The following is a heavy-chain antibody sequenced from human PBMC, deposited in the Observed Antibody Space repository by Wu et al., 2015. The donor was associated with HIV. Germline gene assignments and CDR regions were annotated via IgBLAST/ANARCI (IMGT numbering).Heavy chain of an antibody. D-gene: IGHD2-2*01. CDR2: IIPFFGTA. CDR3: ARDLLPTTSWTDSYYYGMDV. V-gene: IGHV1-69*12. Sequence: QVQLVQSGAEVKKPGSSVKVSCKASGGTFSSYAISWVRQAPGQGLEWMGGIIPFFGTANYAQKFQGRVTITADESTSTAYMELSSLRSEDTAVYYCARDLLPTTSWTDSYYYGMDVWGPGTTVTVAS. J-gene: IGHJ6*02. CDR1: GGTFSSYA.